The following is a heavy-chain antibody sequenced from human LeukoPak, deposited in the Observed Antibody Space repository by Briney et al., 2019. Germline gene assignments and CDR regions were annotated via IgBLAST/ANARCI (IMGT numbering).Heavy chain of an antibody. V-gene: IGHV1-18*01. CDR3: ARDAPVLGYCSGGSCYDFYGMDV. Sequence: GAPGKASCKASGYTFTSYGISGVRQAPGQGLEGMGWISAYNGNTNYAQKLQGRVTMTTDTSTSTAYMELRSLRSDDTAVYYCARDAPVLGYCSGGSCYDFYGMDVWGQGTTVTVSS. CDR1: GYTFTSYG. J-gene: IGHJ6*02. D-gene: IGHD2-15*01. CDR2: ISAYNGNT.